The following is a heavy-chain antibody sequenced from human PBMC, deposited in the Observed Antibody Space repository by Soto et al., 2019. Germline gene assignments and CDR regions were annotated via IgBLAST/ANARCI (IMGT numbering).Heavy chain of an antibody. V-gene: IGHV3-23*01. CDR2: ISATGGNI. Sequence: EVQLLESGGGLARPGGYLRLSCVASGFTFSDYAMTWVRQAPGKGLEWVATISATGGNIEYTDYLKGRFTISRDNSKNTLYLQLNGMTSDDTAVHYCAKVAGGLGYFDLWGRGNLVTVSS. CDR3: AKVAGGLGYFDL. CDR1: GFTFSDYA. J-gene: IGHJ2*01. D-gene: IGHD3-16*01.